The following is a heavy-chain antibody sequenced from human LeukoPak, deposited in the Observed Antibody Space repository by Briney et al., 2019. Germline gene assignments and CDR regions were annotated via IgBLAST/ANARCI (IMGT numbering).Heavy chain of an antibody. J-gene: IGHJ6*02. Sequence: ASVKVSCKASGGIFSNYAISWVRQAPGQGLEWMGGVIPIFGTANYAQKFQGRVTITADESTSTAYMELSSLRSEDTAVYYCASLPYYDFWSGPEGMDVWGQGTTVTVSS. CDR3: ASLPYYDFWSGPEGMDV. CDR1: GGIFSNYA. D-gene: IGHD3-3*01. CDR2: VIPIFGTA. V-gene: IGHV1-69*13.